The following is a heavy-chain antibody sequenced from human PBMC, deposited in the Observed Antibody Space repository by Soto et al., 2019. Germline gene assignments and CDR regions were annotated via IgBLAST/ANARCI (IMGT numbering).Heavy chain of an antibody. CDR1: GFTFSSYG. D-gene: IGHD2-15*01. CDR2: ISYDGSNK. V-gene: IGHV3-30*18. J-gene: IGHJ6*02. CDR3: AKVQGTVDYYYYGMDV. Sequence: ESGGGVVQPGRSLRLSCAASGFTFSSYGMHWVRQAPGKGLEWVAVISYDGSNKYYADSVKGRFTISRDNSKNTLYLQMNSLRAEDTAVYYCAKVQGTVDYYYYGMDVWGQGTTVTVSS.